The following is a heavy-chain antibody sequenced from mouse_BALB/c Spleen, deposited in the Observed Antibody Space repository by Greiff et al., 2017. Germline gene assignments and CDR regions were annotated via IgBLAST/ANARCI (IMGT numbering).Heavy chain of an antibody. Sequence: QVHVKQSGPELVKPGASVRISCKASGYTFTSYYIHWVKQRPGQGLEWIGWIYPGNVNTKYNEKFKGKATLTADKSSSTAYMQLSSLTSEDSAVYFCARKGNYVGAMDYWGQGTSVTVSS. D-gene: IGHD2-1*01. V-gene: IGHV1S56*01. CDR3: ARKGNYVGAMDY. J-gene: IGHJ4*01. CDR2: IYPGNVNT. CDR1: GYTFTSYY.